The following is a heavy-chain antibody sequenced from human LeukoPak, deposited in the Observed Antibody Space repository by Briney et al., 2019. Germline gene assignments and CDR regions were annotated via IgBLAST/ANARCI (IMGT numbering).Heavy chain of an antibody. J-gene: IGHJ4*02. CDR2: IRSKANSYAT. D-gene: IGHD5-12*01. CDR1: GFTFSGSA. CDR3: SYARTDDYYFDY. V-gene: IGHV3-73*01. Sequence: GGSLRLSCAASGFTFSGSAMHWVRQASGKGLEWVGRIRSKANSYATAYAASVKGRFTISRDDSKNTAYLQMNSLKTEDTAVYYCSYARTDDYYFDYWGRGTLVTVSS.